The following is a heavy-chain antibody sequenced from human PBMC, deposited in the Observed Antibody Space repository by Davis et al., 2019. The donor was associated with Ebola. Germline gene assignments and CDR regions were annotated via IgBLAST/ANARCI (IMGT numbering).Heavy chain of an antibody. Sequence: SETLSLTCTPPGCSISSYYWSRIPQPPGKGLDWIGYFYHSGSTYYNPSLKSRVTISVDTSKNPFSLKLSSVTAADTAVYYCARHRVSSGWLDYWGQGTLVTVSS. V-gene: IGHV4-59*08. D-gene: IGHD6-19*01. CDR2: FYHSGST. CDR3: ARHRVSSGWLDY. CDR1: GCSISSYY. J-gene: IGHJ4*02.